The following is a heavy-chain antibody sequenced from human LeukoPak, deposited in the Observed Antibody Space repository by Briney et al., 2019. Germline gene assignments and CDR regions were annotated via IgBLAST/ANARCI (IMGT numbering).Heavy chain of an antibody. J-gene: IGHJ4*02. D-gene: IGHD3-22*01. CDR3: ARQSISGSSLSDFDY. Sequence: PLETLSLTCTVSGGSISSYYWSWIRQPPGKGLEWIENIYDRGRTNYNPSLKSRVTISVDTSKNQCSLKLSSVTAADTAVYYCARQSISGSSLSDFDYWGQGTLVNVST. V-gene: IGHV4-59*08. CDR2: IYDRGRT. CDR1: GGSISSYY.